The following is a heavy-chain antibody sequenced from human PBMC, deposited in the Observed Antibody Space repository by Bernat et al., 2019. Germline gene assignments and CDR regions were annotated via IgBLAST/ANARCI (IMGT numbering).Heavy chain of an antibody. CDR3: ARDTRYCSDGSCHSWGYFDL. CDR1: GFTFSSYS. J-gene: IGHJ2*01. CDR2: ISSSSSTI. V-gene: IGHV3-48*02. D-gene: IGHD2-15*01. Sequence: EVQLVESGGGLVQPGGSLRLSCAASGFTFSSYSMNWVRQAPGKGLEWVSYISSSSSTIYYADSVKGRFTISRDNAKNSLYLQMNSLRDEDTAVYYCARDTRYCSDGSCHSWGYFDLWGRGTLVTVSS.